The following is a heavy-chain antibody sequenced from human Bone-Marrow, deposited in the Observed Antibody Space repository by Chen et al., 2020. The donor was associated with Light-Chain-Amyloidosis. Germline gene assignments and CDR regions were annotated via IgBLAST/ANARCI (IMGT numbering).Heavy chain of an antibody. CDR3: ARSSSSWYEEYYYYYYYMDV. CDR2: IYTSGST. D-gene: IGHD6-13*01. CDR1: GGPISSYY. J-gene: IGHJ6*03. Sequence: QVQLQESGPGLVKPSETLSLTCTVSGGPISSYYGSWIRQPAGKGLEWIGRIYTSGSTNYNPSLKSRVTMSVDTSKNQFSLKLSSVTAADTAVYYCARSSSSWYEEYYYYYYYMDVWGKGTTVTVSS. V-gene: IGHV4-4*07.